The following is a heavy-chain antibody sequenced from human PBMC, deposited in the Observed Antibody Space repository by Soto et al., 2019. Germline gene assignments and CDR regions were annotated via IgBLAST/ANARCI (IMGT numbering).Heavy chain of an antibody. D-gene: IGHD3-16*01. CDR2: ISGSGGST. Sequence: GGSLRLSCAASGFTFSSYAMSWVRQAPGKGLEWVSVISGSGGSTYYADSVKGRVTISRDNSKNTMYLHMNSRRAEDTDVYDCAKGGGPSDAFDIWGQGTMVTVSS. CDR1: GFTFSSYA. CDR3: AKGGGPSDAFDI. J-gene: IGHJ3*02. V-gene: IGHV3-23*01.